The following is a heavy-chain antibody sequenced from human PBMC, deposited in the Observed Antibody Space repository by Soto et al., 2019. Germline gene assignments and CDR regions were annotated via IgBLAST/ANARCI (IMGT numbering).Heavy chain of an antibody. CDR2: ISSSSSTI. CDR3: ARDVVDCSGGSCPEGMDV. Sequence: EVQLVESGGGLVQPGGSLRLSCAASGFTFSSYSMNWVRQAPGKGLEWVSYISSSSSTIYYADSVKGRFTISRDNAKNSLYLQMNSLRDEDTAVYYCARDVVDCSGGSCPEGMDVWGQGTTVTVSS. CDR1: GFTFSSYS. V-gene: IGHV3-48*02. D-gene: IGHD2-15*01. J-gene: IGHJ6*02.